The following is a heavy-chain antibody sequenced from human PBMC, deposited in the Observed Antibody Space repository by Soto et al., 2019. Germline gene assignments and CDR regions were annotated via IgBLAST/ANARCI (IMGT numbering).Heavy chain of an antibody. J-gene: IGHJ6*03. Sequence: ASVKVSCKASGYTFTSYDINWVRQATGQGLEWMGWMNPNSGNTGYAQKFQGRVTMTRNTSISTAYMELSSLRSEDTAVYYCARMVYYYYYMDVWGKGTTVTVSS. CDR2: MNPNSGNT. D-gene: IGHD2-8*01. V-gene: IGHV1-8*01. CDR3: ARMVYYYYYMDV. CDR1: GYTFTSYD.